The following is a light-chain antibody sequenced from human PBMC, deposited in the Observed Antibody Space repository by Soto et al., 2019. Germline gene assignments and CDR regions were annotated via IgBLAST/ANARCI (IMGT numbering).Light chain of an antibody. J-gene: IGKJ1*01. CDR2: GAS. CDR1: QSVRSN. CDR3: QQYGSSPGT. V-gene: IGKV3-15*01. Sequence: EIVMTQSPATLSVSPGERATLSCRASQSVRSNVAWYQQRPGQAPRLLIYGASSRATGIPARFSGGGSGTDFTLTISRLEPEDFAVYYCQQYGSSPGTVGQGTKVDIK.